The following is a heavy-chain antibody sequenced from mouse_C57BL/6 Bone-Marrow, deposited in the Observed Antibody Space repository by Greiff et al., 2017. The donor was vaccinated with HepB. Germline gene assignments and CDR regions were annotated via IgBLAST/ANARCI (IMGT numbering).Heavy chain of an antibody. CDR3: ARRRHYYGSSSYYFDY. Sequence: EVKLVESGGDLVKPGGSLKLSCAASGFTFSSYGMSWVRQTPDKRLEWVATISSGGSYTYYPDSVKGRFTISRDNAKNTLYLQMSSLKSEDTAMYYCARRRHYYGSSSYYFDYWGQGTTLTVSS. V-gene: IGHV5-6*02. J-gene: IGHJ2*01. CDR1: GFTFSSYG. D-gene: IGHD1-1*01. CDR2: ISSGGSYT.